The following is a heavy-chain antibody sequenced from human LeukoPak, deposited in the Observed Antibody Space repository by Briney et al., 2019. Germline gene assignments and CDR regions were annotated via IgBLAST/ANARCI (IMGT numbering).Heavy chain of an antibody. D-gene: IGHD4-17*01. CDR2: IYWDDDK. J-gene: IGHJ4*02. CDR1: GFSLTTREVG. CDR3: AHTQNTMTTSDFDY. V-gene: IGHV2-5*02. Sequence: SGPTLVKPTQTLTLTCTFSGFSLTTREVGVGWIRQPPGKALEWLALIYWDDDKRYSPSLKSRLTITKDSSKNQVVLTMTNMDPVDTATYYCAHTQNTMTTSDFDYWGQGTLVTVSS.